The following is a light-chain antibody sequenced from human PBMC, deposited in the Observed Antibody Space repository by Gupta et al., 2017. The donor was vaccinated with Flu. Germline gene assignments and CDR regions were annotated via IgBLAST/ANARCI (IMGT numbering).Light chain of an antibody. Sequence: VQMTQAQSSLSASVGDRVTISCRATHNVGTYVAWYQQRAGEVPNLLIYEASILQSGVPSRFSGSGSETDFTLTIDGLQTEDVATYYCQKYNSAPGPFGQGTRVEI. CDR2: EAS. V-gene: IGKV1-27*01. J-gene: IGKJ1*01. CDR3: QKYNSAPGP. CDR1: HNVGTY.